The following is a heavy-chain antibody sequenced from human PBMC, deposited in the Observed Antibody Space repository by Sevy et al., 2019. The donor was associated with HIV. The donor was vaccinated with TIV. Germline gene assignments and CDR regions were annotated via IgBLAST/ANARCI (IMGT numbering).Heavy chain of an antibody. Sequence: GGSLRLSCEASGFTFNPYWMTWVRQAPGKGLEWVAHIRPDGSAKYYVDSVKGRFTISRDNAKNSLYLQMNSLGADDTAMYYCARGVWLDRWGQGALVTVSS. J-gene: IGHJ5*02. CDR2: IRPDGSAK. CDR3: ARGVWLDR. V-gene: IGHV3-7*01. D-gene: IGHD5-12*01. CDR1: GFTFNPYW.